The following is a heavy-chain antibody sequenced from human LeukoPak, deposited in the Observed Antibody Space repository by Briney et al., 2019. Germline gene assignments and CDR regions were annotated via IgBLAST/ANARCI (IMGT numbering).Heavy chain of an antibody. J-gene: IGHJ4*02. V-gene: IGHV4-4*02. CDR1: GGSISSSNW. D-gene: IGHD6-19*01. CDR2: IYHSGST. CDR3: ATGGIRGSGWYGYFDY. Sequence: PSETLSLTCAVSGGSISSSNWWSWVRQPPGKGLEWIGEIYHSGSTNYNPSLKSRVTISVDKSKNQFSLKLSSVTAADTAVYYCATGGIRGSGWYGYFDYWGQGTLVTVSS.